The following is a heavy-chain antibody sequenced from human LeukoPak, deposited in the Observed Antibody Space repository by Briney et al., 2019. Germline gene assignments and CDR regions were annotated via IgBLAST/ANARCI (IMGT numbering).Heavy chain of an antibody. J-gene: IGHJ4*02. CDR2: LNTDGSST. CDR3: ARSPNYDD. Sequence: GGSLRLSCAASGFTFSSYWMHWVRQAPGKGLVWVSRLNTDGSSTSYADSVKGRFTISRDNAKNTLYLQMNSLRAKDTAVYYCARSPNYDDWGQRALVTV. D-gene: IGHD5-24*01. CDR1: GFTFSSYW. V-gene: IGHV3-74*01.